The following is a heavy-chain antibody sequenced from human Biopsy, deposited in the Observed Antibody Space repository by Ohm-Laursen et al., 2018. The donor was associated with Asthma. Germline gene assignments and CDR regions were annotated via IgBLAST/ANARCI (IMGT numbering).Heavy chain of an antibody. CDR3: ARKAGSCISRTCYSLDF. CDR1: GGTFNTYV. J-gene: IGHJ4*02. D-gene: IGHD2-2*01. Sequence: SCKSLGGTFNTYVIGWVRQAPGQGFEWMGGINSVFGTTTYPQKFQDRVTITADDSTSTVYMELSSLRSEDTAVYYCARKAGSCISRTCYSLDFWGQGTLVTVSS. CDR2: INSVFGTT. V-gene: IGHV1-69*01.